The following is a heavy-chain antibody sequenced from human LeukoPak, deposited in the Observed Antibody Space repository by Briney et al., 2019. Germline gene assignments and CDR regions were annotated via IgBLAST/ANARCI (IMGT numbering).Heavy chain of an antibody. Sequence: GGSLRLSCAASGFTFSSYSMNWVRQAPGKGLEWVSSISSSSRYIYYADSVKGRFTISRDNAKNSLYLQMNSLRAEDTAVYYCASDRRGNRGTGTTLPFDYWGQGTLVTVSS. V-gene: IGHV3-21*01. CDR3: ASDRRGNRGTGTTLPFDY. CDR1: GFTFSSYS. D-gene: IGHD1-1*01. CDR2: ISSSSRYI. J-gene: IGHJ4*02.